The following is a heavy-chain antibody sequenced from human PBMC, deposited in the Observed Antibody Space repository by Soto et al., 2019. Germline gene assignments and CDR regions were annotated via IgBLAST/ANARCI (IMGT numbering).Heavy chain of an antibody. CDR3: VKDGTVDGYVGAFDI. D-gene: IGHD5-18*01. V-gene: IGHV3-43*01. J-gene: IGHJ3*02. Sequence: HPGGSLRLSCAASRFTFDDHTLHWVRQAPGKGLEWVSLISWDGGSAYYADSVKGRFTISRDNIKDSLYLQMNSLRTDDTALYYCVKDGTVDGYVGAFDIWGQGTMVTVSS. CDR1: RFTFDDHT. CDR2: ISWDGGSA.